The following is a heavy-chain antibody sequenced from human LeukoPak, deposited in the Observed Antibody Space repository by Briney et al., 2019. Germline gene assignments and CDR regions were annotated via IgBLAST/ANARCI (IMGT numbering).Heavy chain of an antibody. J-gene: IGHJ4*02. CDR1: GGTFSSYA. Sequence: SVKVSCKASGGTFSSYAISWVRQPPGQGLEWMGGIIPILGTANYAQKFQGRVTITADESTSTAYMELSSLRSEDTAVYYCARASVDTAMVTTLGYWGQGTLVTVSS. CDR2: IIPILGTA. V-gene: IGHV1-69*13. D-gene: IGHD5-18*01. CDR3: ARASVDTAMVTTLGY.